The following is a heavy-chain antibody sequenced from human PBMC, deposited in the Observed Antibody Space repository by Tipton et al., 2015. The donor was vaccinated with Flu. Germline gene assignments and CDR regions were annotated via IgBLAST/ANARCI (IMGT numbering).Heavy chain of an antibody. CDR3: ARHTGDSVRGIIDY. CDR2: IYHSGST. D-gene: IGHD3-10*02. V-gene: IGHV4-38-2*01. J-gene: IGHJ4*02. CDR1: GYFISSGYY. Sequence: TLSLTCDVSGYFISSGYYWGWIRQPPGKGLEWIGTIYHSGSTYYNPSLKSRVTISVDTSKNQFSLKLSSVTAADTAVYYCARHTGDSVRGIIDYWGQGTLVTVSS.